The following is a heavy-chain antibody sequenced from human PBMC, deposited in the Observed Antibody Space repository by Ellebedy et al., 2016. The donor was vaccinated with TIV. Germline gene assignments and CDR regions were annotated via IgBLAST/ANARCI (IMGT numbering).Heavy chain of an antibody. CDR2: IYSTGSI. J-gene: IGHJ3*02. D-gene: IGHD1-26*01. Sequence: MPSETLSLTCSVSGGSITSYYWSWIRQSPGKGLEWIAYIYSTGSINAHPSLKSRVTTAIDMSKKQFSLNLGSVTAADTAVYYCARCRIVGTTHDAFDIWGQGTMVTVSS. V-gene: IGHV4-4*09. CDR1: GGSITSYY. CDR3: ARCRIVGTTHDAFDI.